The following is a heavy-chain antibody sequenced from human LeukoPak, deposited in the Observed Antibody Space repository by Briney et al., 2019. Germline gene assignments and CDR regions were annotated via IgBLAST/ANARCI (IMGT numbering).Heavy chain of an antibody. J-gene: IGHJ3*02. CDR1: GYTFTSYY. Sequence: ASVKVSCKASGYTFTSYYMHWVRQAPGQGLEWMGVINPTGGSTRYAQKFQGRVTVTRDTSTSTVYLELRSLRSEDTAVYYCARLSVLGAFDIWGQGTMVTVSS. CDR3: ARLSVLGAFDI. CDR2: INPTGGST. V-gene: IGHV1-46*01. D-gene: IGHD7-27*01.